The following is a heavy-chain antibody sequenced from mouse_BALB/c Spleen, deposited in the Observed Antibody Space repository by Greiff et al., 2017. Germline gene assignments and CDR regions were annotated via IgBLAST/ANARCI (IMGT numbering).Heavy chain of an antibody. V-gene: IGHV3-2*02. Sequence: EVKLMESGPGLVKPSQSLSLTCTVTGYSITSDYAWNWIRQFPGNKLEWMGYISYSGSTSYNPSLKSRISITRDTSKNQFFLQLNSVTTEDTATYYCASSYDYQFAYWGQGTLVTVSA. CDR3: ASSYDYQFAY. D-gene: IGHD2-4*01. CDR1: GYSITSDYA. J-gene: IGHJ3*01. CDR2: ISYSGST.